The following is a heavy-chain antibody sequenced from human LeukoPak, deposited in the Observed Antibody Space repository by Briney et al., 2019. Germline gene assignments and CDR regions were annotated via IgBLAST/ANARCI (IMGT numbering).Heavy chain of an antibody. J-gene: IGHJ6*03. Sequence: GGSLRLSCAASGFTFSTYWMHWVRQAPGKGLEWVSRINADGSSRGYADSVKGRFTISRDNAKNTLYLQMNSLSAEDTAVYYCVRGGLPAGMDVWGEGTTVTVSS. CDR2: INADGSSR. CDR3: VRGGLPAGMDV. V-gene: IGHV3-74*01. CDR1: GFTFSTYW. D-gene: IGHD2-2*01.